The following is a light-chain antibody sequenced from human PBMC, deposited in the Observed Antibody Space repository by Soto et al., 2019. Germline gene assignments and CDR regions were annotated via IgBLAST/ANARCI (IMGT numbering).Light chain of an antibody. CDR2: ANN. J-gene: IGLJ3*02. CDR3: AAWDDSLKGV. V-gene: IGLV1-44*01. CDR1: SSNIGSNT. Sequence: SVLTQPPSASGTPGQRVTISCSGSSSNIGSNTVNWYQQLPGTAPKLLMYANNQRPAGVPDRFSGSKSGTSASLAISGLQFEDEGDYYCAAWDDSLKGVFGGGTKVTVL.